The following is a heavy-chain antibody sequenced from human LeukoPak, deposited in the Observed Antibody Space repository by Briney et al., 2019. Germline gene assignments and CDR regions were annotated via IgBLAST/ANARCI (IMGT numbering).Heavy chain of an antibody. J-gene: IGHJ4*02. V-gene: IGHV1-18*01. CDR2: ISAHNGNK. D-gene: IGHD4-11*01. Sequence: GASVKVSCKASGYIFTSYGIIWVRQAPGQGLQWMGWISAHNGNKNYAQKLQCRLTITTHTSTSTAYMELSSLRSDDTAVYYCARAQTTLLLDYWGQGTLVTVSS. CDR1: GYIFTSYG. CDR3: ARAQTTLLLDY.